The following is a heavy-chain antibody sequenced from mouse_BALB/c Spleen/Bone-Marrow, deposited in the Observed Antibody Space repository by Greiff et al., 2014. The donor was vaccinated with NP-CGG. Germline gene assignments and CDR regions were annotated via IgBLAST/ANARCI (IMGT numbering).Heavy chain of an antibody. Sequence: VHVKQSGPELEKPGDSVKISCKASGYSFSGYNLNWVKQNSGQSLEWIGNIDPYYGDTTYNQKFKGKATLTVDRSSSTAYMQLKSLTSEDSAVYYCARKAYYTNWWYFDVWGAGTTVTVSS. CDR2: IDPYYGDT. J-gene: IGHJ1*01. CDR3: ARKAYYTNWWYFDV. V-gene: IGHV1-39*01. CDR1: GYSFSGYN. D-gene: IGHD2-5*01.